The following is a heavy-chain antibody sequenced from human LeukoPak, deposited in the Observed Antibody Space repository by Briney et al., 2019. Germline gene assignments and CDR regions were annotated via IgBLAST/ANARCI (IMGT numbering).Heavy chain of an antibody. D-gene: IGHD6-13*01. CDR3: AKPLYSSSWYGAFDI. CDR2: ISYDGSNK. Sequence: GGSLRLSCAASGFTFSSYAMHWVRQAPGKGLEWVAVISYDGSNKYYADSVKGRFTISRGNSKNTLYLQMNSLRAEDTAVYYCAKPLYSSSWYGAFDIWGQGTMVTVSS. CDR1: GFTFSSYA. J-gene: IGHJ3*02. V-gene: IGHV3-30-3*02.